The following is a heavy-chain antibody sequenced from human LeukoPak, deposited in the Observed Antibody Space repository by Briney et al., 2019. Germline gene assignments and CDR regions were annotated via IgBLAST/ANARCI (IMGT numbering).Heavy chain of an antibody. V-gene: IGHV1-46*01. CDR2: INPSGGST. CDR3: ARDRTTIPVTTSIDY. Sequence: GASVKVSCKASGYTFTSYYMHWVRQAPGQGLEWMGIINPSGGSTSYAQKFQGRVTMTRDMSTSTVYMELSSPRSEDTAVYYCARDRTTIPVTTSIDYWGQGTLVTVSS. D-gene: IGHD4-11*01. CDR1: GYTFTSYY. J-gene: IGHJ4*02.